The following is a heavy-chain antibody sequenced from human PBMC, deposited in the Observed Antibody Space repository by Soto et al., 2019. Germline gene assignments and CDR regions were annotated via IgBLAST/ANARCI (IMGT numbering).Heavy chain of an antibody. J-gene: IGHJ3*02. Sequence: PGGSLRLSCAASGFTFSSYALSWVRQAPGKGLEWVSAISGSGGSTYYADSVKGRFTISRDNSKNTLYLQMNSLRAEDTAVYYCAKDSSYFISAFDIWGQGTMVTVSS. CDR2: ISGSGGST. CDR1: GFTFSSYA. V-gene: IGHV3-23*01. CDR3: AKDSSYFISAFDI. D-gene: IGHD5-12*01.